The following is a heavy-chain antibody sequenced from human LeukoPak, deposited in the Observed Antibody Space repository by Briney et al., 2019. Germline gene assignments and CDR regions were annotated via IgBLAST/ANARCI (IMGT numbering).Heavy chain of an antibody. V-gene: IGHV4-31*03. D-gene: IGHD4-17*01. CDR1: GGSISSGGYY. CDR2: IYYSGST. Sequence: SETLSLTCTVSGGSISSGGYYWRWIRQDPGKGLEWIGYIYYSGSTYYNPSLKSRVTISVDTSKNQFSLKLSSVTAADTAVYYCARVRPRNFDYWGQGTLVTGSS. CDR3: ARVRPRNFDY. J-gene: IGHJ4*02.